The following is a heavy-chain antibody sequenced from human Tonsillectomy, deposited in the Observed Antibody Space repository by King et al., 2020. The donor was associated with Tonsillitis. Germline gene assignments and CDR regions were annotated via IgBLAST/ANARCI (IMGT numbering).Heavy chain of an antibody. V-gene: IGHV3-30*04. Sequence: HVQLVESGGGVVQPGRSLRLSCAASGFTFSSYAMHWVRQAPGKGLEWVAVISYDGSNKYYADSVKGRFTISRDNSKNTLYLQMNSLRAEDTAVYYCAREELRYNWVAPWGQGTLVTVSS. CDR3: AREELRYNWVAP. CDR1: GFTFSSYA. CDR2: ISYDGSNK. D-gene: IGHD3-16*01. J-gene: IGHJ5*02.